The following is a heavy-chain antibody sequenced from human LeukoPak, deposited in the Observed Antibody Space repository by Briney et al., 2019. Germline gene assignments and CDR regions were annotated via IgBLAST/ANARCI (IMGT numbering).Heavy chain of an antibody. D-gene: IGHD6-6*01. Sequence: ASVKVSCKASGYTFTSYGISWVRQAPGQGLEWMGWISAYNGNTNYAQKLQGRVTMTTDTSTSTAYMELRSLRSDDTAVYYCARGQLGYYYYYYYMDVWGKGTTVTVSS. CDR1: GYTFTSYG. CDR2: ISAYNGNT. CDR3: ARGQLGYYYYYYYMDV. V-gene: IGHV1-18*01. J-gene: IGHJ6*03.